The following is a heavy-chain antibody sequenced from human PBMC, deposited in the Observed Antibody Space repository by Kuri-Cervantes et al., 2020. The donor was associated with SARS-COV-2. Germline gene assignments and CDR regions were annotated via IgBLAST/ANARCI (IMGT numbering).Heavy chain of an antibody. V-gene: IGHV1-18*01. J-gene: IGHJ3*02. CDR2: ISAYNGNT. CDR3: ARDGSPYLLNPNDAFDI. Sequence: TCAASGFTFSSYAMHWVRQAPGKGLEWMGGISAYNGNTNYAQKLQGRVTMTTVTSTSTAYMELRSLRSDDTAVYYCARDGSPYLLNPNDAFDIWGQGTMVTVSS. CDR1: GFTFSSYA.